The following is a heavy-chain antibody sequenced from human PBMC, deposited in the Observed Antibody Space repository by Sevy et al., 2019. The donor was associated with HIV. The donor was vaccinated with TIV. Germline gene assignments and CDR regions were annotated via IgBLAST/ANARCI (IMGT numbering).Heavy chain of an antibody. CDR3: ARDYSGSGSYYISNWFDP. V-gene: IGHV1-3*01. J-gene: IGHJ5*02. CDR2: INAGNGNT. CDR1: GYTFTTYA. D-gene: IGHD3-10*01. Sequence: VKVSCKTSGYTFTTYAIHWVRQAPGQRLEWMGWINAGNGNTKYSQNFQGRVTITRDTSASTAYMELSSLRVEDTAVYYCARDYSGSGSYYISNWFDPWGQGTLVTVSS.